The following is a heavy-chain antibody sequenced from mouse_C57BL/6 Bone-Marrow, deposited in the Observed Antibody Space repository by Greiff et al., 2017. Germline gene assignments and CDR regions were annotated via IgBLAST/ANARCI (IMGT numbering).Heavy chain of an antibody. CDR3: AIWADSRHDY. CDR1: GYTFTSYW. D-gene: IGHD1-1*01. CDR2: IHPNGGST. J-gene: IGHJ2*01. Sequence: QVQLQQPDAELVKPGASVKLSCKASGYTFTSYWMHWVKQRPGQGLEWIGMIHPNGGSTNYNEKFKSKATLTVDKSSSTAYMQLSSLTSEDSAVYYCAIWADSRHDYWGQGTTLTVSS. V-gene: IGHV1-64*01.